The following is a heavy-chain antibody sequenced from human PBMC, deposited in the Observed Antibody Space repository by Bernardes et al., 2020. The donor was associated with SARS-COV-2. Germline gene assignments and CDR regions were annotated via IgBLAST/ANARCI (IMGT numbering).Heavy chain of an antibody. CDR3: ARADVDIVATSLKNWFDP. CDR2: ISHDGTYK. Sequence: GGSLRLSCAASGFSFNNYGMHWVRQAPGKGLAWVAVISHDGTYKYYADSVKGRFTISRDNAKNTLYLQMNSLRAEDTAVYYCARADVDIVATSLKNWFDPWGQGTLVTVSS. D-gene: IGHD5-12*01. J-gene: IGHJ5*02. CDR1: GFSFNNYG. V-gene: IGHV3-30*03.